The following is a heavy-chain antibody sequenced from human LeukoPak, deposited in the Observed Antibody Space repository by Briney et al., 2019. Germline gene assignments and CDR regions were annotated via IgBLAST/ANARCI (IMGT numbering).Heavy chain of an antibody. Sequence: GGSVTLSCPASGFTVSSNYMNSVGPPAGKGLEWVSVIYSGGSTYYADSVKGRFTISRDNSKNTLYLQMNSLRAEDTAVYYCARDQGKAGYYDFWSGPLEDWGQGTLVTVSS. CDR3: ARDQGKAGYYDFWSGPLED. CDR1: GFTVSSNY. J-gene: IGHJ4*02. V-gene: IGHV3-66*01. D-gene: IGHD3-3*01. CDR2: IYSGGST.